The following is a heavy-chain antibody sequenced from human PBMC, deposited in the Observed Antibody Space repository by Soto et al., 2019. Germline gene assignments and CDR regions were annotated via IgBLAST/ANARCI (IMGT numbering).Heavy chain of an antibody. V-gene: IGHV4-39*01. Sequence: ETLSLTCTVSGGSITSSSYYWGWIRQTPGKGLEWIGSIYYSGSTYYNPSLKSRVTISIDTSKNQFSLKLSSVTAADTAVYYCATQEVGGTYVYTFDPWGQGTLVTVSS. CDR3: ATQEVGGTYVYTFDP. D-gene: IGHD1-26*01. CDR1: GGSITSSSYY. CDR2: IYYSGST. J-gene: IGHJ5*02.